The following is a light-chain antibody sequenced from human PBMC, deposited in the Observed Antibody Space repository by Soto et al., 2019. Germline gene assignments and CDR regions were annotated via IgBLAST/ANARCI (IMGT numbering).Light chain of an antibody. J-gene: IGLJ2*01. CDR2: DDD. CDR1: NIWSKS. CDR3: QVWDSDTDHVV. Sequence: SYELTQPPSVSVAPGQTASFTCGGHNIWSKSVHWYQQKPGQAPILVIYDDDDRPSGIPGRFSGSNSGSAATLTISRVEAGDEADYYCQVWDSDTDHVVFGGGTKHTVL. V-gene: IGLV3-21*02.